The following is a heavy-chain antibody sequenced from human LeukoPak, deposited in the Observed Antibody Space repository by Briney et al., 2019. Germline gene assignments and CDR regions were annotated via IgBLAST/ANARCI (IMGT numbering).Heavy chain of an antibody. Sequence: KPGRSLRLSCAASGFTFRSYSMNWVRQAPGKGLEWVSSISSTSSYIYYADSVKGRFTISRDNAKNSLYLQMNSLTAEDTAVYYCARASSGWAVDLYYFDYWGQGTLVTVSS. CDR1: GFTFRSYS. CDR3: ARASSGWAVDLYYFDY. J-gene: IGHJ4*02. V-gene: IGHV3-21*01. CDR2: ISSTSSYI. D-gene: IGHD6-19*01.